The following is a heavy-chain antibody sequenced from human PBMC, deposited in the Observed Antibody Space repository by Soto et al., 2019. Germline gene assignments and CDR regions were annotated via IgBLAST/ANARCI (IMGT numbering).Heavy chain of an antibody. Sequence: WSLRIASTSYVLIVGDYAVGWLRQAPGRGLEPVRFIRSKTYGGTTEYAASVKGRFTISRDDSKSIAYLQMNSLKTEDTAVYYCAREANYYDSSGYYLMTYFDYWGQGTLVT. CDR3: AREANYYDSSGYYLMTYFDY. CDR1: VLIVGDYA. J-gene: IGHJ4*02. V-gene: IGHV3-49*03. D-gene: IGHD3-22*01. CDR2: IRSKTYGGTT.